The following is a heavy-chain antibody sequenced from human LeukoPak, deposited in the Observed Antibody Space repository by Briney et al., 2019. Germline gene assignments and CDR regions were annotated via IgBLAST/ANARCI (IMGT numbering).Heavy chain of an antibody. D-gene: IGHD2-2*01. CDR2: INHSGSA. V-gene: IGHV4-34*01. CDR3: ARGPRRYCSSTSCYFFGAFDI. J-gene: IGHJ3*02. CDR1: GGSFSAYY. Sequence: SETLSLTCAVSGGSFSAYYWTWIRQPPGKGLEWIGEINHSGSANYNPSLKSRVTISLDTSKNQFSLKLSSVTAADTAVYYCARGPRRYCSSTSCYFFGAFDIWGQGTMVTVSS.